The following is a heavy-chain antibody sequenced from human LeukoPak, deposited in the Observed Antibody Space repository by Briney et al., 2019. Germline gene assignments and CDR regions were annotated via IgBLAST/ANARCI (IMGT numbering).Heavy chain of an antibody. D-gene: IGHD6-6*01. Sequence: SETLSLTCTVSGGSISSGSYYWSWIRQPAGKGLEWIGRIYTSGSTNYNPSLKSRVTISVDTSKNQFSLKLSSVTAADTAVYYCARVESSSPDYYYYMDVWGKGTTVTVSS. CDR3: ARVESSSPDYYYYMDV. V-gene: IGHV4-61*02. CDR2: IYTSGST. J-gene: IGHJ6*03. CDR1: GGSISSGSYY.